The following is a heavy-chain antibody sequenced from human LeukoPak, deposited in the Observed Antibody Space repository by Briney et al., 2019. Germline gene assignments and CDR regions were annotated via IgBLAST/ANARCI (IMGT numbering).Heavy chain of an antibody. CDR2: IIPIFGTA. D-gene: IGHD4-17*01. Sequence: GASVKVSCKASGGTFSSYAISWVRQAPGQGLEWMGGIIPIFGTANYAQKFQGRVTITADESTSTAYMELSSLRSEDTAVYYCARNHDYGDLGFDYWGQGTLVTVCS. CDR3: ARNHDYGDLGFDY. J-gene: IGHJ4*02. V-gene: IGHV1-69*13. CDR1: GGTFSSYA.